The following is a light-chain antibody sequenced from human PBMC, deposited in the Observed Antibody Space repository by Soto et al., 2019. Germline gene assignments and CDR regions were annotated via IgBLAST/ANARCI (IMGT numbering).Light chain of an antibody. CDR2: SNN. CDR3: ATWDDSLNGFYV. V-gene: IGLV1-44*01. CDR1: NSNIGSKA. J-gene: IGLJ1*01. Sequence: QSVLTQPPSTSGTPGQRVTISCSGSNSNIGSKAVTWYQQLPGAAPKLLIYSNNQRPSGVPDRFSGSKSGTSASLAISGLRSDDEADYFCATWDDSLNGFYVFGTGTKVTVL.